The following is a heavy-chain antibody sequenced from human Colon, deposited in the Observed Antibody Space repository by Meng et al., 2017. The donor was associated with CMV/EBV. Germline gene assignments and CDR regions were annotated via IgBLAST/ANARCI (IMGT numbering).Heavy chain of an antibody. V-gene: IGHV3-7*01. CDR3: ATLRVGDNDFFEY. J-gene: IGHJ4*02. Sequence: GESLKISCAASGFTFTNYWMSWVRQAQGKGLEWVANVKQDGSEKYYVDSVKGRFTISRDNANNSVYLQMDSLRAEDTAVYYWATLRVGDNDFFEYWGLGTLVTVSS. CDR2: VKQDGSEK. D-gene: IGHD1-26*01. CDR1: GFTFTNYW.